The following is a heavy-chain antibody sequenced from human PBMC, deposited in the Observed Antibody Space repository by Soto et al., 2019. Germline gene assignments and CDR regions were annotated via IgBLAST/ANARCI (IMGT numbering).Heavy chain of an antibody. CDR3: AGLNFDLLTGKYAFGI. D-gene: IGHD3-9*01. Sequence: PSETLSLTCTVSGGSISSNSHYWGWIRQPPGKGLEWIGSIYYSGNTYYNSSLKSRVTISVDTSQNQFSLKLTSVTAADTAVYYCAGLNFDLLTGKYAFGIWGQGTMVTVSS. CDR2: IYYSGNT. V-gene: IGHV4-39*01. CDR1: GGSISSNSHY. J-gene: IGHJ3*02.